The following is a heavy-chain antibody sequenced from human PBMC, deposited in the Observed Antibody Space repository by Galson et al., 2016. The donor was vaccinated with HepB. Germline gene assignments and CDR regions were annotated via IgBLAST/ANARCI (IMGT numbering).Heavy chain of an antibody. Sequence: ETLSLTCTVSGAYITRYYWSWIRQSPGKGLEWMGYMYYSGSTKTNPSLKSRVTISLDTSKTQFSLKLSSVTAADTAVYYCATFIAAAGFYYFDYWGQGILVTVSS. CDR3: ATFIAAAGFYYFDY. CDR2: MYYSGST. J-gene: IGHJ4*02. CDR1: GAYITRYY. V-gene: IGHV4-59*01. D-gene: IGHD6-13*01.